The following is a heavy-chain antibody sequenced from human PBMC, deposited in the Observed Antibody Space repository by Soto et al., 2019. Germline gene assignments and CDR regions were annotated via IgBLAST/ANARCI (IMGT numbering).Heavy chain of an antibody. D-gene: IGHD6-13*01. V-gene: IGHV1-2*04. J-gene: IGHJ4*02. CDR3: ARAHGIAAAGSDYFDY. Sequence: ASVKVSCKASGYTFTGYYMHWVRQAPGQGLEWMGWINPNSGGTNYAQKFQGWVTMTRDTPISTAYMELSRLRSDDTAVYYCARAHGIAAAGSDYFDYWGQGTLVTVSS. CDR2: INPNSGGT. CDR1: GYTFTGYY.